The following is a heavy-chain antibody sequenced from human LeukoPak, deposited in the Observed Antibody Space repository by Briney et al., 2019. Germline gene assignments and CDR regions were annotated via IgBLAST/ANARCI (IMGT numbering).Heavy chain of an antibody. J-gene: IGHJ5*02. D-gene: IGHD2-21*01. CDR1: GGSISSSSDY. V-gene: IGHV4-39*01. CDR3: ARAYCGGDCYTNWFDP. CDR2: IYYSGST. Sequence: SETLSLTCTVSGGSISSSSDYWGWIRQPPGKGLEWSGSIYYSGSTYYNPSLKSRVTISVDTSKNQFSLKLSSVTAADTAVYYCARAYCGGDCYTNWFDPWGQGTLVTVSS.